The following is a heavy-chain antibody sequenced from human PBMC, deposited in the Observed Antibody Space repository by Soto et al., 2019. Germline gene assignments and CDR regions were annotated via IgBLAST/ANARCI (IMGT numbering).Heavy chain of an antibody. D-gene: IGHD3-16*02. CDR1: GGSISSSIYY. CDR2: IYYSGST. J-gene: IGHJ4*02. V-gene: IGHV4-39*01. CDR3: ARHGPQGYVWGSYRPYYFDY. Sequence: SETLSLTCAVYGGSISSSIYYWGWIRQPPGKGLEWIGSIYYSGSTYYNPSLKSRVTISVDTSKNQFSLKLSSVTAADTAVYYCARHGPQGYVWGSYRPYYFDYWGQGTLVTVSS.